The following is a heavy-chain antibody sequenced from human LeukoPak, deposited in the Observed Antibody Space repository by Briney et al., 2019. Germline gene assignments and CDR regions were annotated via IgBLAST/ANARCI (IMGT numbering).Heavy chain of an antibody. CDR3: AKVSDAATGTTRRSRCFDY. D-gene: IGHD1-1*01. CDR2: ISGSGGST. V-gene: IGHV3-23*01. J-gene: IGHJ4*02. CDR1: GFTFSSYA. Sequence: PGGSLRLSCAASGFTFSSYAMSWVRQAPGKGLEWVSAISGSGGSTYYADSVKGRFTISRDNSKNTLYLQMNSLRAEDTAVYYCAKVSDAATGTTRRSRCFDYWGQGTLVTVSS.